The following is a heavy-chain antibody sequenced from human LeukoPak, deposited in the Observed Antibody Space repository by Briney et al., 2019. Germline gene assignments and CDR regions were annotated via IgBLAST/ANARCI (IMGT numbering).Heavy chain of an antibody. CDR2: IYTSGST. V-gene: IGHV4-4*07. J-gene: IGHJ5*02. CDR1: GGSISSYY. Sequence: SETLSLNCTVSGGSISSYYWSWIRQPAGKGLEWIGRIYTSGSTNYNPSLKSRVTMSVDTSKNQFSLKLSSVTAADTAVYYCARMVGYYDSSGPYGNSWFDPWGQGTLVTVSS. CDR3: ARMVGYYDSSGPYGNSWFDP. D-gene: IGHD3-22*01.